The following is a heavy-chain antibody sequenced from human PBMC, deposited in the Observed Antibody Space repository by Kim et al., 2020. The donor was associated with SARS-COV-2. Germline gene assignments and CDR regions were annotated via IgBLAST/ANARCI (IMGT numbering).Heavy chain of an antibody. V-gene: IGHV1-2*06. CDR3: ARDRNDYGDYLG. J-gene: IGHJ4*02. D-gene: IGHD4-17*01. CDR1: GYTFTGYY. CDR2: INPNSGGT. Sequence: ASVTVSCKASGYTFTGYYMHWVRQAPGQGLEWMGRINPNSGGTNYAQKFQGRVTMTRDTSISTAYMELSRLRSDDTAVYYCARDRNDYGDYLGWGQGTLVTVSS.